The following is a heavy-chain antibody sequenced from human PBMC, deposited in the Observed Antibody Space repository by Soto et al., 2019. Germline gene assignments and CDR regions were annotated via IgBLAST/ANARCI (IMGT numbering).Heavy chain of an antibody. CDR2: IIPIFGTA. CDR1: GGTFSSYA. V-gene: IGHV1-69*06. D-gene: IGHD3-22*01. Sequence: QVQLVQSGAEVKKPGSSVKVSCKASGGTFSSYAISWVRQAPGQGLEWMGGIIPIFGTANYAQKFQGRVTITADKSTSTAYMELSSLRSEDTAVYYCARPISHDYYDAIVGAFDIWGQGTMVTVSS. CDR3: ARPISHDYYDAIVGAFDI. J-gene: IGHJ3*02.